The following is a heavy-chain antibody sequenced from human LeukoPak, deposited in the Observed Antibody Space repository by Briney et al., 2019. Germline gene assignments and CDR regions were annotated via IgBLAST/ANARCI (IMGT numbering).Heavy chain of an antibody. CDR1: GFTFSSYA. CDR3: ARVGGH. V-gene: IGHV3-23*01. J-gene: IGHJ4*02. Sequence: GGSLRLSCAASGFTFSSYAMSWVRQAPGKGLEWVSIIFGTGDTTYYADSVKGRFTVSRDNSKNTLYLQMNSLRVEDTAVYYCARVGGHWGQGTLVTVSS. CDR2: IFGTGDTT. D-gene: IGHD3-10*01.